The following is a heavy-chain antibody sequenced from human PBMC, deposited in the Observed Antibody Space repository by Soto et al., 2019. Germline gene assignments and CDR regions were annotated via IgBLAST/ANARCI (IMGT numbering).Heavy chain of an antibody. CDR2: IWYDGSNK. CDR3: ASASGATVS. Sequence: ESGGGVVHPGRSLRLSCAASGFNFSNYVMQWVRQAPGKGLEWGAHIWYDGSNKYYADSVKGRFTISRDNSKNTLYLQMDSLRPDDTAVYYCASASGATVSWGQGTLVTV. V-gene: IGHV3-33*01. CDR1: GFNFSNYV. J-gene: IGHJ5*02. D-gene: IGHD3-10*01.